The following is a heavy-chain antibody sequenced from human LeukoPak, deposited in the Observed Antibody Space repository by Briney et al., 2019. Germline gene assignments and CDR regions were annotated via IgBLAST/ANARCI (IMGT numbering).Heavy chain of an antibody. D-gene: IGHD3-9*01. Sequence: SETLSLTCAVSGVSISSSNWWSWVRQPPVRGLEWIGEIYHSGSTNYNPSLKSRVTILEDKSKNQFSLKLSSVTAADTAVYYCARHPSYDILTGYYRSYYYYYMDVWGKGATVTISS. CDR1: GVSISSSNW. CDR3: ARHPSYDILTGYYRSYYYYYMDV. J-gene: IGHJ6*03. V-gene: IGHV4-4*02. CDR2: IYHSGST.